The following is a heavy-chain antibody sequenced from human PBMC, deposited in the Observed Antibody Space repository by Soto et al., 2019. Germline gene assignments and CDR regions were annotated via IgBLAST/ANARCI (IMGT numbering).Heavy chain of an antibody. J-gene: IGHJ6*02. CDR1: GGTFSSYA. CDR2: IIPIFGTA. Sequence: SVKVSCKASGGTFSSYAISWVRQAPGQGLEWMGGIIPIFGTANYAQKFQGRVTITADESTSTAYMELSSLRSEDTAVYYCAREGPVLRFLEWLLPYYYYGMDVWGQGTTVTFSS. D-gene: IGHD3-3*01. V-gene: IGHV1-69*13. CDR3: AREGPVLRFLEWLLPYYYYGMDV.